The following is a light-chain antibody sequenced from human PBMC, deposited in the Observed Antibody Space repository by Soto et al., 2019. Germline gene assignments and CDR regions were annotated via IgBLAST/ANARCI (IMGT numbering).Light chain of an antibody. Sequence: DLQMTQSPSSLSASVGDRVNITCQASQDTRKYLNWYQQKPGKAPKLLIYDASNLETGVPSRFSGSVSGTDFTFTISSLQPEDIATYYCQQYDTLPYTFGQGTKLEI. J-gene: IGKJ2*01. CDR3: QQYDTLPYT. V-gene: IGKV1-33*01. CDR2: DAS. CDR1: QDTRKY.